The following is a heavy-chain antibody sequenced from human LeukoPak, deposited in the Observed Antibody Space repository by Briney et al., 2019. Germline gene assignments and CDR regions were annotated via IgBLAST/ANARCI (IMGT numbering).Heavy chain of an antibody. Sequence: ASVTVACKASGGTFSSYAISWVRQAPGQGLEWMGGIIPIFGTANYAQKFQGRVTITEDESTSTAYMELSSLRSEDTAVYYCARGLGIRGDAFDIWGQGTMVTVSS. D-gene: IGHD7-27*01. J-gene: IGHJ3*02. V-gene: IGHV1-69*13. CDR1: GGTFSSYA. CDR2: IIPIFGTA. CDR3: ARGLGIRGDAFDI.